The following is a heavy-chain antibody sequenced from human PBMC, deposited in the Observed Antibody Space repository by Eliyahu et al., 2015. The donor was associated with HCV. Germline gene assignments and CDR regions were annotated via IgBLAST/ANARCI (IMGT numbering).Heavy chain of an antibody. D-gene: IGHD6-19*01. CDR2: INAGNGVT. CDR1: GYIFTNYA. CDR3: ARDGVAGAFDD. V-gene: IGHV1-3*01. J-gene: IGHJ4*02. Sequence: QVQLVQSGADVKKPGASVKLSCQASGYIFTNYAIHWLRQAPGQRPEWLGWINAGNGVTRYSQKFQGRVTITRDTSASTAYMELSRLSAEDTAVYFCARDGVAGAFDDWGQGSLVIVSS.